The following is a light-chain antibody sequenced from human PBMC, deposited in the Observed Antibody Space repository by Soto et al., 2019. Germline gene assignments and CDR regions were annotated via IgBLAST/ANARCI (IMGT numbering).Light chain of an antibody. J-gene: IGKJ1*01. CDR3: LQEYSYPRT. Sequence: DIQMTQSPSSLSASVGDRVTITCRASQGISTYLNWYHQKPGKAPKLLIYAASSLQSGVPSRFSGSGSETDFTLTISSLQPEDFVTYYCLQEYSYPRTFGQGTKVDIK. V-gene: IGKV1-39*01. CDR2: AAS. CDR1: QGISTY.